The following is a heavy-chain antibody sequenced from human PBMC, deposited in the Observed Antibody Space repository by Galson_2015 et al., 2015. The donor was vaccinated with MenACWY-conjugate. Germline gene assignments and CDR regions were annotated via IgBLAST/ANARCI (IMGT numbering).Heavy chain of an antibody. D-gene: IGHD3-9*01. CDR1: GDTFRSHV. CDR2: ITPLFSTT. Sequence: SVKVSCKAAGDTFRSHVFSWVRQAPGQGLEWMGGITPLFSTTKYAQKFQGRVTITADEPTSTAYMELSSLRADDTAVYYCATRYYDILTGYHPEGMYFDLWGRATLVIVSS. J-gene: IGHJ2*01. CDR3: ATRYYDILTGYHPEGMYFDL. V-gene: IGHV1-69*13.